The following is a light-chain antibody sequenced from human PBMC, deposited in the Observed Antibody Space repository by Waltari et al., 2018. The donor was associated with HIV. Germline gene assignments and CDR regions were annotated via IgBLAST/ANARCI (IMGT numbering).Light chain of an antibody. V-gene: IGKV1-5*03. CDR1: QSISSW. Sequence: DIQMTQSPSTLSASVGDRVPITCRASQSISSWLAWYQQKPGKAPKLLIYKASSLESGVPSRFSGSGSWTEFTLTISSLQPDDFATYYCQQYNNYSYTFGQGTKLEIK. CDR2: KAS. CDR3: QQYNNYSYT. J-gene: IGKJ2*01.